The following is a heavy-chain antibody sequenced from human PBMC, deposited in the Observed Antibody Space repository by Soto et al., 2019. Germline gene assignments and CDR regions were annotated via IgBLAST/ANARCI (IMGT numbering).Heavy chain of an antibody. V-gene: IGHV1-2*02. CDR3: ARAMYSNWSGHLTSLGY. CDR1: GFSFTGYY. CDR2: INAHSGGT. J-gene: IGHJ4*02. D-gene: IGHD6-6*01. Sequence: GASVKVSCKASGFSFTGYYIHWLRQAPGQGLEWMGWINAHSGGTEYAQKFQGRVTLTRDTSIATAYLTLTSLRSDDTAVYYCARAMYSNWSGHLTSLGYWGQGTLVTVSS.